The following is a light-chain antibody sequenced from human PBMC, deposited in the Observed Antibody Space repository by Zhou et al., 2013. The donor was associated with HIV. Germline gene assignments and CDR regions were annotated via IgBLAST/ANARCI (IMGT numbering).Light chain of an antibody. CDR2: GAS. J-gene: IGKJ1*01. V-gene: IGKV3-11*01. CDR3: HQRNNWPWT. CDR1: QSVSTY. Sequence: EIVLTQSPATLSLSPGERATLSCRASQSVSTYLAWYQQRPGEAPRLLIYGASTRATGIPARFSGSGSGTEFTLTISSLQSEDFAVYYCHQRNNWPWTFGQGTKVEIK.